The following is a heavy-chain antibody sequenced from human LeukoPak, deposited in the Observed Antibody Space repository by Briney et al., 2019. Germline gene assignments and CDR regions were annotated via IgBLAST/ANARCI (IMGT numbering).Heavy chain of an antibody. CDR2: LRYDGSNE. V-gene: IGHV3-30*02. J-gene: IGHJ4*02. CDR1: GFIFSSYG. CDR3: AKGAIFEDY. D-gene: IGHD3-3*01. Sequence: GGSLRLSCAASGFIFSSYGMHWVRQAPGKGLEWVAFLRYDGSNEYYADSVKGRFTISRDNSKNTLYLQMNSLRAEDTAVYYCAKGAIFEDYWGQGTLVTVSS.